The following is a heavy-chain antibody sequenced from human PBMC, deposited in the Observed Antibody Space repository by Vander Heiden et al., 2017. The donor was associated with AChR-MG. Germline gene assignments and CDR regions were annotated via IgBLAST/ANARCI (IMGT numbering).Heavy chain of an antibody. J-gene: IGHJ3*02. CDR2: ISSSSSYI. D-gene: IGHD3-22*01. Sequence: EVQLVESGGGLVTPGGSLRLCCAASGFTVSSHRLNWVRQAPVKGLEVVSSISSSSSYIYYADSVKGRFTISRDNAKNSLYLQMSSLRAEDTAVYYCARDADHYYDSSGYRSDAFDIWGQGTMVTVSS. CDR3: ARDADHYYDSSGYRSDAFDI. CDR1: GFTVSSHR. V-gene: IGHV3-21*01.